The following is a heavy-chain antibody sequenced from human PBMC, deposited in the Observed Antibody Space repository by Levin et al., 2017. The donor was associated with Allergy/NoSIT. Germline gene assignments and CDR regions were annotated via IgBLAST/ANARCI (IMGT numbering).Heavy chain of an antibody. D-gene: IGHD6-19*01. J-gene: IGHJ6*02. V-gene: IGHV1-69*13. CDR2: IIPIFGTA. CDR1: GGTFSSYA. Sequence: ASVKVSCKASGGTFSSYAISWVRQAPGQGLEWMGGIIPIFGTANYAQKFQGRVTITADESTSTAYMELSSLRSEDTAVYYCARVQYSSGWYFGMDVWGQGTTVTVSS. CDR3: ARVQYSSGWYFGMDV.